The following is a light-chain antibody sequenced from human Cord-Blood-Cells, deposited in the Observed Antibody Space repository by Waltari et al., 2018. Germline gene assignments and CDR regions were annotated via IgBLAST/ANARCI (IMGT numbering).Light chain of an antibody. CDR3: SSYTSSSTLVV. V-gene: IGLV2-14*01. J-gene: IGLJ2*01. Sequence: QSALTQPASVSGSPGQSITISCTGTSSDVGGYNYVSWYQQHQGKAPKLMIYDVSNLPSSVSNRFSGSKSGNSASLTISGLQAEDEADYYCSSYTSSSTLVVFGGGTKLTVL. CDR1: SSDVGGYNY. CDR2: DVS.